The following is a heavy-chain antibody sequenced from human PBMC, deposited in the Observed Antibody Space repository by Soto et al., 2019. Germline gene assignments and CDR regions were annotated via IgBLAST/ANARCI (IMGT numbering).Heavy chain of an antibody. D-gene: IGHD3-22*01. CDR3: ARESDSSGYYSDAFDI. J-gene: IGHJ3*02. Sequence: QVQLVESGGGVVQPGRSLRLSCAASGFTFSSYAMHWVRQAPGKGLEWVAVISYDGSNKYYANSVKGRFTIFRDNSNNTLYLQMNSLRADDTAVYYCARESDSSGYYSDAFDIWGQGTMVTVSS. CDR2: ISYDGSNK. CDR1: GFTFSSYA. V-gene: IGHV3-30-3*01.